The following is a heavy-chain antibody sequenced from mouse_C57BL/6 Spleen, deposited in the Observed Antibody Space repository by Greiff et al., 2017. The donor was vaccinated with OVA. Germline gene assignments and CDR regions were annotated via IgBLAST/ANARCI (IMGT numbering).Heavy chain of an antibody. J-gene: IGHJ1*03. Sequence: EVKLVESGGGLVQPGGSLSLSCAASGFTFTDYYMSWVRQPPGKALEWLGFISNKANGYTTKYSASVKGRFTISRDNSQSILYLQMNALRAEDGAAYYCASSRWYFDVWGTGTTVTVSS. CDR1: GFTFTDYY. CDR3: ASSRWYFDV. V-gene: IGHV7-3*01. CDR2: ISNKANGYTT.